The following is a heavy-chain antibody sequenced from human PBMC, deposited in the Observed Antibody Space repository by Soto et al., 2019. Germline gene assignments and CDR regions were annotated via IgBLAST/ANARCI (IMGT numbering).Heavy chain of an antibody. J-gene: IGHJ4*02. CDR3: ERDSEVGATGFDY. CDR1: GFTFSSYA. D-gene: IGHD1-26*01. V-gene: IGHV3-30-3*01. CDR2: ISYDGSNK. Sequence: GGSLRLSCAASGFTFSSYAMHWVRQAPGKGLEWVAVISYDGSNKYYADSVKGRFTISRDNSKNTLYLQMNSLRAEDTAVYYCERDSEVGATGFDYWGQGTLVTVSS.